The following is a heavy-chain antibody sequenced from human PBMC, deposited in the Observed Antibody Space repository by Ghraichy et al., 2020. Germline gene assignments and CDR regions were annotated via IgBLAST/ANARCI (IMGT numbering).Heavy chain of an antibody. D-gene: IGHD3-10*01. V-gene: IGHV3-23*01. CDR1: GFTFSSYA. CDR3: AKDLFYYGSGSDY. CDR2: ISGSGGST. J-gene: IGHJ4*02. Sequence: SCAASGFTFSSYAMSWVRQAPGKGLEWVSAISGSGGSTYYADSVKGRFTISRDNSKNTLYLQMNSLRADDTAVYYCAKDLFYYGSGSDYWGQGTLVTVSS.